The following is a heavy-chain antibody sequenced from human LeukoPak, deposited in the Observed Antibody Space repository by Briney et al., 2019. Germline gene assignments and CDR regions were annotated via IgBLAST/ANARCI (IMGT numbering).Heavy chain of an antibody. Sequence: GGSLRLSCAASGFTFSNYAMSWVRQAPGKGLEWVSGISGSGGSTYYADSVKGRLTISRDNSKNTLYLQMDSLRAEDTAVYYCAKVGIRMSLRVVVFTTADDWYFDPWGRDTLVTVSS. CDR2: ISGSGGST. CDR3: AKVGIRMSLRVVVFTTADDWYFDP. CDR1: GFTFSNYA. V-gene: IGHV3-23*01. D-gene: IGHD3-22*01. J-gene: IGHJ2*01.